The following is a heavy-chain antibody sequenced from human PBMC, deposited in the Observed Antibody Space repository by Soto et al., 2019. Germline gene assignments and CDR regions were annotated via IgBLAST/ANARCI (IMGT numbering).Heavy chain of an antibody. V-gene: IGHV4-59*01. Sequence: SETLSLTCSVSVGSIYTYYLYWIRQSPGKALELIGYISDGGGTKYNPPLKRRVTISVDPSKKQVPLKLTSVSAPDTARCFCAGYFSSSIRPEDHSFALEVRGQGTTVTVSS. CDR1: VGSIYTYY. D-gene: IGHD2-2*01. CDR3: AGYFSSSIRPEDHSFALEV. CDR2: ISDGGGT. J-gene: IGHJ6*02.